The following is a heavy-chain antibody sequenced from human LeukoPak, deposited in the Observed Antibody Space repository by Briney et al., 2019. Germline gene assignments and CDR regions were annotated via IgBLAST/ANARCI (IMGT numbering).Heavy chain of an antibody. V-gene: IGHV1-69*01. J-gene: IGHJ6*04. Sequence: GSSVKVSCKASGGTFGSYAISWVRQAPGQGLEWMGGIIPIFGTANYAQKFQGRVTITADESTSTAYMELSSLRSEDTAVYYCARGIVVVVAATQDYYYGMDVWGKGTTVTVSS. CDR3: ARGIVVVVAATQDYYYGMDV. CDR1: GGTFGSYA. D-gene: IGHD2-15*01. CDR2: IIPIFGTA.